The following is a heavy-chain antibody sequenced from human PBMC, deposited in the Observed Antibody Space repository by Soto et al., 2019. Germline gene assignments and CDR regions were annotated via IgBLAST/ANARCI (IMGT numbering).Heavy chain of an antibody. J-gene: IGHJ6*03. D-gene: IGHD2-21*02. CDR1: GGSFSGYY. CDR2: INHSGST. CDR3: ARGGCGGICYSHSHYYYLDV. Sequence: SETLSLTCAVYGGSFSGYYWSWIRQPPGKGLEWIGEINHSGSTNYNPSLKSRVTISVDTSKNQFSLKLSSVTAADTAVYYCARGGCGGICYSHSHYYYLDVWGKGTTVTVSS. V-gene: IGHV4-34*01.